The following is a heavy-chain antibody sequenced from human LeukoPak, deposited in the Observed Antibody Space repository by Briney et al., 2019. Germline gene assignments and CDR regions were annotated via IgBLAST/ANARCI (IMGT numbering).Heavy chain of an antibody. CDR1: GGSFSGYY. CDR3: ASLAVAGLSEGY. J-gene: IGHJ4*02. V-gene: IGHV4-34*01. CDR2: INHSGST. Sequence: SETLSLTCAVYGGSFSGYYWSWIRQPPGKGLEWIGEINHSGSTNYNPSLKSRVTISVDTSKYQFSLKLSSVTAADTAVYYCASLAVAGLSEGYWGQGTLVIVSS. D-gene: IGHD6-19*01.